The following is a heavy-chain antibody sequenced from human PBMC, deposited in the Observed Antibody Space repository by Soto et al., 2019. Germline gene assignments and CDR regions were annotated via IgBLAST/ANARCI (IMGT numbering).Heavy chain of an antibody. Sequence: QLQLQESGPGLVKPSETLSLTCTVSGGSISSSSYYWGWICQPPGKGLEWIGSIYYSGSTYYNPSLKSRVTISVDTSKNQFSLKLSSVTAADTAVYYCARPEGIAARQGFDYWGQGTLVTVSS. CDR1: GGSISSSSYY. J-gene: IGHJ4*02. D-gene: IGHD6-6*01. V-gene: IGHV4-39*01. CDR3: ARPEGIAARQGFDY. CDR2: IYYSGST.